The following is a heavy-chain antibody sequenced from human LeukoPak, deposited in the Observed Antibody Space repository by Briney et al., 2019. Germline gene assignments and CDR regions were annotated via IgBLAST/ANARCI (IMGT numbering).Heavy chain of an antibody. D-gene: IGHD2-21*01. CDR3: AGGDPIDY. CDR1: GFTVSDNY. Sequence: GGSLRLSCGASGFTVSDNYISWVRQAPGKGLEWVSIVYNSGRTYYADSVRGRFTISRDFSKNTVYLQINSLRVEDTAVYYCAGGDPIDYWGLGTLVTVSS. V-gene: IGHV3-53*01. J-gene: IGHJ4*02. CDR2: VYNSGRT.